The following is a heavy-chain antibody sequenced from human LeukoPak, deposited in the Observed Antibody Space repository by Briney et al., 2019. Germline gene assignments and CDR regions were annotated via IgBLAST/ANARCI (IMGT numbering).Heavy chain of an antibody. V-gene: IGHV1-69*13. CDR2: IIPIFGTA. D-gene: IGHD3-22*01. CDR1: GGTFSSYA. Sequence: SVKVSCKASGGTFSSYAISWVRQAPGQGLEWMGGIIPIFGTANYAQKFQGRVTITADESTSTAYMELSSLRSEDTAVYYCAGDPGGNYDSSGYYYVGYYYYGMDVWGQGTTVTVSS. J-gene: IGHJ6*02. CDR3: AGDPGGNYDSSGYYYVGYYYYGMDV.